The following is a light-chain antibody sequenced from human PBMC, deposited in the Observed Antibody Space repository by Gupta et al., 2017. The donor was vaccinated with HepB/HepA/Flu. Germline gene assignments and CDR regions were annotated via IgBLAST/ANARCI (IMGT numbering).Light chain of an antibody. J-gene: IGKJ1*01. V-gene: IGKV1-39*01. CDR1: QSISSY. CDR2: AAS. Sequence: DIQTTQSPSSLSASVGDRVTITCRASQSISSYLNWYQQKPGKAPKLLIYAASSLQSGVPSRFSGSGSGTDFTLTISSLQPEDFATYYCQQSYSTPVETFGQGTKVEIK. CDR3: QQSYSTPVET.